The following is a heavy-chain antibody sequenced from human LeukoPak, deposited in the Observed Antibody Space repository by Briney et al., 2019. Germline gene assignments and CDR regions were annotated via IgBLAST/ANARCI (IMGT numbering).Heavy chain of an antibody. CDR1: GFTFSSYG. J-gene: IGHJ5*02. Sequence: PGGSLRLSCAASGFTFSSYGMHWVRQAPGKGLEWVAFIRYDGSNKYYADSVRGRFTISRDNSKNTLYLQMNSLRAEDTAVYYCAKVSRYPYSSSPNWFDPWGQGTLSPSPQ. D-gene: IGHD6-13*01. V-gene: IGHV3-30*02. CDR3: AKVSRYPYSSSPNWFDP. CDR2: IRYDGSNK.